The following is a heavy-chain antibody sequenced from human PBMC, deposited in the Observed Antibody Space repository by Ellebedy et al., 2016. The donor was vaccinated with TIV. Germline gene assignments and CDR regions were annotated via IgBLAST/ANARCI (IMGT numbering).Heavy chain of an antibody. J-gene: IGHJ4*02. V-gene: IGHV1-3*04. Sequence: ASVKVSCKASRYTFTSYSMHWVRQAPGQRLEWMGWINTGNGNTEYSQKFQGRVTMTTDISTSTAYMELRSLRSDDTAVYYCARDRPNILTGYYLAYWGQGTLVTVSS. CDR3: ARDRPNILTGYYLAY. D-gene: IGHD3-9*01. CDR2: INTGNGNT. CDR1: RYTFTSYS.